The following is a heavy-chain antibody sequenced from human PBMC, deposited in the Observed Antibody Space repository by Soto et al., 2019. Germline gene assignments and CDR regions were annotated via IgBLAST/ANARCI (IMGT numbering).Heavy chain of an antibody. CDR1: GGSISSGASYY. D-gene: IGHD2-21*02. Sequence: LSLTCSVSGGSISSGASYYWGWIRQPPGKGLEWMGSVYYGGKTYYNPSLKSRVTISVDTSNNHFSLKLRSVTAADTAVYYCTRRPPVGLFSSSDSYMDVWGQGTTVTVSS. CDR3: TRRPPVGLFSSSDSYMDV. V-gene: IGHV4-39*02. CDR2: VYYGGKT. J-gene: IGHJ6*02.